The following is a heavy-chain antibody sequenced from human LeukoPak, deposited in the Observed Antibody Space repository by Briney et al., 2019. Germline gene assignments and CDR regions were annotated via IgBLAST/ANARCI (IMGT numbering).Heavy chain of an antibody. V-gene: IGHV1-18*01. CDR2: ISAYNGNT. J-gene: IGHJ4*02. D-gene: IGHD6-13*01. Sequence: ASVKVSCKVSGYTLTELSMHWVRQAPGQGLEWMGWISAYNGNTNYAQKLQGRVTMTTDTSTSTAYMELRSLRSDDTAVYCCARDREGFSSNWYGWTPDFWGQGTLVIVSS. CDR1: GYTLTELS. CDR3: ARDREGFSSNWYGWTPDF.